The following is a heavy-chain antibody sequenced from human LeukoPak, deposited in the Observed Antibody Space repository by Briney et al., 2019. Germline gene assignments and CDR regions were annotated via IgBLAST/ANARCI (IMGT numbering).Heavy chain of an antibody. D-gene: IGHD3-16*01. J-gene: IGHJ4*02. CDR1: GFTFSSYS. V-gene: IGHV3-23*01. Sequence: GRSLRLSCAASGFTFSSYSMNWIRQAPGKGLEWVSGISSSGGTTYYADSVKGRFTISRDNSKNTLFLQMKSLRVEDTAVFYCAKGIRDSVWGSSLDCWGQGTLVTVSS. CDR2: ISSSGGTT. CDR3: AKGIRDSVWGSSLDC.